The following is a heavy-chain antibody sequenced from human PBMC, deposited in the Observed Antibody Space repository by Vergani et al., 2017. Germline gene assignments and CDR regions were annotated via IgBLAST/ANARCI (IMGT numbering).Heavy chain of an antibody. V-gene: IGHV3-30*02. CDR3: AKDGRENSDYGYFDY. D-gene: IGHD4-17*01. CDR1: GFSFNTYG. Sequence: QVQLVEWGGGVVQPGGSLRLSCTASGFSFNTYGAHWVRQAPGKGLEWVAFIGYDGRIKYNVDSVKGRFTISRDTSKKTLSLQMRSLRADDTAVYYCAKDGRENSDYGYFDYWGQGTLVTVSS. J-gene: IGHJ4*02. CDR2: IGYDGRIK.